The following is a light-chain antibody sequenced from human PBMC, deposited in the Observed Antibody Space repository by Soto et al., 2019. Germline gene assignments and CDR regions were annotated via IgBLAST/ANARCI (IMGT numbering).Light chain of an antibody. CDR3: QQSYSTPPT. J-gene: IGKJ1*01. V-gene: IGKV1-39*01. CDR2: AAS. Sequence: IRMTQSPSSLSASTGDRVTITCRASQTISSWLAWYQQKPGKAPKLLIYAASSLQSGVPSRFSGSGSGTDFTLTISSLQPEDFATYYCQQSYSTPPTFGQGTKVDI. CDR1: QTISSW.